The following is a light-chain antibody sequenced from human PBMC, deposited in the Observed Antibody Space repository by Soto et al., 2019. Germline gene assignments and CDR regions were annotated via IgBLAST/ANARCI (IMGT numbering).Light chain of an antibody. CDR2: GAS. Sequence: EIVMTQSPATLSVSPGERATLSCRASQSVSSNLAWYQQKPGQAPRLLIYGASTRATGIPARFSGRGSGTEFTLTITSLQPDDFATYYCQHYNPYSGPFGQGTKVDI. CDR3: QHYNPYSGP. CDR1: QSVSSN. J-gene: IGKJ1*01. V-gene: IGKV3-15*01.